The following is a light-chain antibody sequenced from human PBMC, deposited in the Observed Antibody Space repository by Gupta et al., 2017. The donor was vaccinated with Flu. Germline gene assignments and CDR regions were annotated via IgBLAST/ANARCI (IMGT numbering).Light chain of an antibody. CDR2: AAA. Sequence: GDRVNISCQMSQDIRTSLAWYRQKPGKATELLIYAAATLQSGVPSRFSGSGSGTDFTLTISSLQSEDFATYYCQQYYSFPRTFGQGTKVEIK. CDR1: QDIRTS. V-gene: IGKV1D-8*01. CDR3: QQYYSFPRT. J-gene: IGKJ1*01.